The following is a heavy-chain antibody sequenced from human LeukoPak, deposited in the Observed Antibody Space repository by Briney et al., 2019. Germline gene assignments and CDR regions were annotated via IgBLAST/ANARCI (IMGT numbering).Heavy chain of an antibody. D-gene: IGHD6-13*01. CDR1: GFSFDDYA. Sequence: QSGGSLRLSCAASGFSFDDYAMHWVRQAPGKGLEWVSGISWNSGSIGYTDSVKGRFTISRDNAKNSLYLQMNSLRAEDTAVYYCAREDGSSWYEGLGFDYWGQGTLVTVSS. CDR2: ISWNSGSI. CDR3: AREDGSSWYEGLGFDY. J-gene: IGHJ4*02. V-gene: IGHV3-9*01.